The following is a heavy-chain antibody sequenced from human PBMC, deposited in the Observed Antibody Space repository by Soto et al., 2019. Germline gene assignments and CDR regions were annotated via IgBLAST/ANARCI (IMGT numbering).Heavy chain of an antibody. D-gene: IGHD3-22*01. Sequence: QVQLVESGGGVVQPGRSLRLSCAASGFTFSSYAMHWVRQAPGKGLEWVAVISYDGSNKYYADSVKGRFTISRDNSKNTLYLQMNSLRAEDTAVYYCARERDTMIVVTPGHFDILGQGTMVTVSS. CDR2: ISYDGSNK. J-gene: IGHJ3*02. V-gene: IGHV3-30-3*01. CDR3: ARERDTMIVVTPGHFDI. CDR1: GFTFSSYA.